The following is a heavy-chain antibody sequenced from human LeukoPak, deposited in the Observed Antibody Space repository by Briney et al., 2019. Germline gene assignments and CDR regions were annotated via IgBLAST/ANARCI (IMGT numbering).Heavy chain of an antibody. CDR2: ISSNGSTI. J-gene: IGHJ4*02. D-gene: IGHD4-11*01. CDR1: GFTFSSYE. V-gene: IGHV3-48*03. CDR3: ARSGGLQSYFDY. Sequence: GGSLRLSCAASGFTFSSYEMNWVRQAPGKGLEWVSYISSNGSTIYYADSVKGRFTISRDNAKNSLYLQMNSLRSEDTAVYYCARSGGLQSYFDYWGQGTLVTVSS.